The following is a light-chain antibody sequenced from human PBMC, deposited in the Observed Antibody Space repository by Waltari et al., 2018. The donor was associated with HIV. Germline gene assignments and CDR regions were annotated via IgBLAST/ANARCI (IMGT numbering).Light chain of an antibody. V-gene: IGLV10-54*01. Sequence: QAGLTQPPSVSKALRQTATHTCTGNSNKVGNQDAAWLQQHQGRPPKLLSYRTNNRPSGISERLSASRSGNTASLTISGLQPEDEADYYCSAWDRSLSAWVFGGGTKLTVL. CDR3: SAWDRSLSAWV. CDR1: SNKVGNQD. CDR2: RTN. J-gene: IGLJ3*02.